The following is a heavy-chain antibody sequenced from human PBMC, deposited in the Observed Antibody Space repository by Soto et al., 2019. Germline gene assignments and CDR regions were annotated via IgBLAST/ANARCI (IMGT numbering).Heavy chain of an antibody. CDR2: ISGSGGST. CDR1: GFTFSSYA. J-gene: IGHJ4*02. CDR3: AKQTRALMGMFDY. V-gene: IGHV3-23*01. D-gene: IGHD2-8*01. Sequence: GSLRLSCAASGFTFSSYAMSWVRQAPGKGLEWVSTISGSGGSTYYADSVKGRFTISRDNSKNTLYLQMNSLRAEDTAVYYCAKQTRALMGMFDYWGQGTLVTVS.